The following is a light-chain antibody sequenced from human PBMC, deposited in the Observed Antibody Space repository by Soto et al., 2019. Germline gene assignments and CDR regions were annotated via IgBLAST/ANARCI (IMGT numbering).Light chain of an antibody. J-gene: IGLJ3*02. CDR1: SSNIGNNY. V-gene: IGLV1-51*01. CDR2: DNN. Sequence: QSVLTQPPSVSAAPGQKVTISCSGSSSNIGNNYVSWYQQLPGTAPKLLIYDNNKRPSGIPDRFSGSKSGTSATLGITGLQTGDEAYYYCGTWDGSLSAAVFGGGTKLTVL. CDR3: GTWDGSLSAAV.